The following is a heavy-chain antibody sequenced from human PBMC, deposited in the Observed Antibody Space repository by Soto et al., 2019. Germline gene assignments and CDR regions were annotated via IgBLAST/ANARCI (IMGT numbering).Heavy chain of an antibody. Sequence: QVQLVQSGAEVRKPGSSVKVSCKAAGGSFNTYSVTWVRQAPGQGLEWMGRFIPMLSVTNYAQRLQGRLTITAETSTGTAYMELSSLISEDTAVYFCAFEQGNEIRTVDYWGQGTPVTVSS. CDR1: GGSFNTYS. CDR3: AFEQGNEIRTVDY. V-gene: IGHV1-69*02. CDR2: FIPMLSVT. J-gene: IGHJ4*02. D-gene: IGHD1-1*01.